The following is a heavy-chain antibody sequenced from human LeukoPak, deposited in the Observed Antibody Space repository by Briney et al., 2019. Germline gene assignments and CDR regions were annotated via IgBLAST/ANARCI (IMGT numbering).Heavy chain of an antibody. CDR3: ARAGYNFDY. CDR2: ISSSGSTI. J-gene: IGHJ4*02. V-gene: IGHV3-48*03. CDR1: GFTFSSYE. D-gene: IGHD6-13*01. Sequence: QSGGSLRLSCAASGFTFSSYEMNWVRQAPGKGLEWVSYISSSGSTIYYADSVKGRFTISRDNAKNSLYLQMNSLRAEDTAVYYCARAGYNFDYWGQGTLVTVSS.